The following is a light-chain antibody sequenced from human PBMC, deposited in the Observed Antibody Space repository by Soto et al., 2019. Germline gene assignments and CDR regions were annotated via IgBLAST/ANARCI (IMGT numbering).Light chain of an antibody. V-gene: IGKV3-20*01. J-gene: IGKJ1*01. CDR1: QSISSSY. Sequence: EIVLTQSPGTLSLSPGERATLSCRASQSISSSYLAWYQQKPGQAPRLLIYGASNRATAIPDRFSGSGSGTDFTLTISRLEPEDFAVYYCQQNDDSPGTFGQGTKV. CDR3: QQNDDSPGT. CDR2: GAS.